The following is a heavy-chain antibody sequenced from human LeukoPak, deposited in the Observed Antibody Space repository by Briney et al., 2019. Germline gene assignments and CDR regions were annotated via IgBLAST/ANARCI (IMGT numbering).Heavy chain of an antibody. Sequence: GESLKISCKGSGYSFSTYWIGWVRQMPGKGLEWMGIIYPADSDTKYSPSFQGQVTISADKSISTAYLQWSSLRSEDTAVYYCARGSFGWPVIRYYYYMDVWGKGTTVTVSS. J-gene: IGHJ6*03. CDR2: IYPADSDT. V-gene: IGHV5-51*01. CDR1: GYSFSTYW. CDR3: ARGSFGWPVIRYYYYMDV. D-gene: IGHD3-22*01.